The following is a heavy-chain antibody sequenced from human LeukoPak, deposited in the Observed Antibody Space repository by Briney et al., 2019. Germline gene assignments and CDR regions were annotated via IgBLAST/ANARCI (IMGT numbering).Heavy chain of an antibody. CDR2: IKQDGSEK. V-gene: IGHV3-7*03. CDR1: GFTFSSYW. J-gene: IGHJ4*02. Sequence: GGSLRLSRAASGFTFSSYWMSWVRQAPGKGLEWVANIKQDGSEKYYVGSVKGRFTISRDNAKNSLYLQMNSLRAEDTAVYYCARDPGYSSGWYYFDYWGQGTLVTVSS. CDR3: ARDPGYSSGWYYFDY. D-gene: IGHD6-19*01.